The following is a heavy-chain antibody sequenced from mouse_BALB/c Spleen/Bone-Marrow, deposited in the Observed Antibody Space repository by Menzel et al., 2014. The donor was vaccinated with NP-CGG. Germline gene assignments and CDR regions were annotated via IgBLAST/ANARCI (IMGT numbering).Heavy chain of an antibody. CDR1: GYSFTGYY. CDR3: ARWWDLAY. V-gene: IGHV1-31*01. J-gene: IGHJ3*01. Sequence: EVQLQESGPELVKPGASVKISCKASGYSFTGYYMHWVKQSHVKSLEWIGRINPYNGATSYNQNFKDKASLTVDKSSSTACMELHRLTSEDSAVYYCARWWDLAYWGQGTLVTVSA. D-gene: IGHD1-1*02. CDR2: INPYNGAT.